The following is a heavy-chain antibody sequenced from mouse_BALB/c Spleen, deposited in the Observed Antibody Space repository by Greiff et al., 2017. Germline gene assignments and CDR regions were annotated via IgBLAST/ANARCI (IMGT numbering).Heavy chain of an antibody. D-gene: IGHD2-4*01. J-gene: IGHJ3*01. CDR1: GFSLTSYG. Sequence: VKLMESGPGLVQPSQSLSITCTVSGFSLTSYGVHWVRQSPGKGLEWLGVIWGGGSTDYNAAFISRLSISKDNSKSQVFFKMNSLQANDTAIYYCARNSYDYDASWFAYWGQGTLVTVSA. CDR3: ARNSYDYDASWFAY. CDR2: IWGGGST. V-gene: IGHV2-2*02.